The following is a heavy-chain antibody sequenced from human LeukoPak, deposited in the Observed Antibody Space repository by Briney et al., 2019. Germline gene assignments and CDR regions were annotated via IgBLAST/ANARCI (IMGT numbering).Heavy chain of an antibody. V-gene: IGHV1-58*01. J-gene: IGHJ4*02. CDR2: IVVGSGNT. CDR3: AADLAASPYYYDSSGSPRFDY. D-gene: IGHD3-22*01. CDR1: GFTFTSSA. Sequence: GTSVKVSCKASGFTFTSSAVQWVRQARGQRLEWIGWIVVGSGNTNYAQKFQERVTITRDMSTSTAYMELSSLRSEDTAVYYCAADLAASPYYYDSSGSPRFDYWGQGTLVTVSS.